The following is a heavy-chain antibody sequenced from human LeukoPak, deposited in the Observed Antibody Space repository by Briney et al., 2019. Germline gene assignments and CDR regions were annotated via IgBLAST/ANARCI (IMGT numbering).Heavy chain of an antibody. J-gene: IGHJ4*02. V-gene: IGHV1-24*01. Sequence: ASVKVSCKVSGYTLTELSMHWVRQAPGKGPEWMGGFDPEDGETIYAQKFQGRVTMTEDTSTDTAYMELSSLRSEDTAVYYCATGLPSIVGATTFDYWGQGTLVTVSS. CDR2: FDPEDGET. D-gene: IGHD1-26*01. CDR3: ATGLPSIVGATTFDY. CDR1: GYTLTELS.